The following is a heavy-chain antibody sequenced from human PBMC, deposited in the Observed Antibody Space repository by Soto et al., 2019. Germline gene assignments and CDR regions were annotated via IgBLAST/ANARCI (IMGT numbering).Heavy chain of an antibody. V-gene: IGHV4-39*01. D-gene: IGHD3-10*01. Sequence: PSETLSLTCTVSGGSISSSSYYWGWIRQPPGKGLEWIGSIYYSGSTYYNPSLKSRVTISVDTSKNQFSLKLSSVTAADTAVYYCARQPSTGSGSWYNYYYMDVWGKGTTVTVSS. CDR2: IYYSGST. CDR3: ARQPSTGSGSWYNYYYMDV. CDR1: GGSISSSSYY. J-gene: IGHJ6*03.